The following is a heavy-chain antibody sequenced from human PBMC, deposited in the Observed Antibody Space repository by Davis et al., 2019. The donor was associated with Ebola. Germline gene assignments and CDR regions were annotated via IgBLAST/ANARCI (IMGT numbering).Heavy chain of an antibody. CDR1: GFTFSSYS. CDR2: ISSSSSYI. D-gene: IGHD2-15*01. V-gene: IGHV3-21*01. J-gene: IGHJ5*02. Sequence: PGGSLRLSCAASGFTFSSYSMNWVRQAPGKGLEWVSSISSSSSYIYYADSVKGRFTISRDNAKNSLYLQMNSLRDEDTAVYYCARDSQVVVAALGLAWHWFDPWGQGTLVTVSS. CDR3: ARDSQVVVAALGLAWHWFDP.